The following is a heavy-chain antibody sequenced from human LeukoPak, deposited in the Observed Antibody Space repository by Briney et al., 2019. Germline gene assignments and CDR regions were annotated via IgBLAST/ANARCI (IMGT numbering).Heavy chain of an antibody. D-gene: IGHD1-26*01. J-gene: IGHJ4*02. CDR2: MYYSGST. CDR1: GGSVSTYY. Sequence: PSETLSLTCTVSGGSVSTYYWSWIRQPPGKGLEWIGYMYYSGSTNYNPSLKSRVTISVDTSKNQFSLKLSSVTAADTAVYYCARGDPKYPNIVGATIFDYWGQGTLVTVSS. CDR3: ARGDPKYPNIVGATIFDY. V-gene: IGHV4-59*02.